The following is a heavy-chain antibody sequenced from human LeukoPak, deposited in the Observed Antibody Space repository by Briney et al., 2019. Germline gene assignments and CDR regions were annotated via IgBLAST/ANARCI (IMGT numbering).Heavy chain of an antibody. Sequence: GGSLRLSCAASGFTFNTFGMHWVRQAPGKGLVWVSRINTDGSSTSYADSVKGRFTISRDNAKNTLYLQMNSLRAEDTAVYYCARADTGRLHGLDIWGQGTRVTVPS. J-gene: IGHJ3*02. V-gene: IGHV3-74*01. CDR2: INTDGSST. CDR3: ARADTGRLHGLDI. CDR1: GFTFNTFG. D-gene: IGHD5-18*01.